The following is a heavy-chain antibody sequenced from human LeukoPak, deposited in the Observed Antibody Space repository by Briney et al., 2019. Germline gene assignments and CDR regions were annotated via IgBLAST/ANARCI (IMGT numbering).Heavy chain of an antibody. V-gene: IGHV3-7*01. J-gene: IGHJ4*02. D-gene: IGHD3-22*01. CDR2: IKEDGGEK. CDR1: GFTFSNYW. Sequence: GGSLRLSCAASGFTFSNYWMTWVRQAPGKGLEWVAHIKEDGGEKHYVDPVKGRFTISRDNSKNTLYLQMNSLRAEDTAVYYCARDRGAYYYETGYWGKGILVTVSS. CDR3: ARDRGAYYYETGY.